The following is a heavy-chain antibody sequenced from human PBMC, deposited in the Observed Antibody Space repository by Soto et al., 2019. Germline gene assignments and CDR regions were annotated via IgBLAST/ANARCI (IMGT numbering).Heavy chain of an antibody. CDR2: TYYRSKWYY. CDR3: ARGEQYSGRIFDY. V-gene: IGHV6-1*01. Sequence: QVQLQQSGPGLVKPSQTLSLTCAITGDSVSSNSAGWSWVRQSPSRGLEWLGRTYYRSKWYYEYAVSVRGRITINPHTSKNQSSLQLNSVTPEDTAVYFCARGEQYSGRIFDYWGQGTLVTVSS. D-gene: IGHD1-26*01. CDR1: GDSVSSNSAG. J-gene: IGHJ4*01.